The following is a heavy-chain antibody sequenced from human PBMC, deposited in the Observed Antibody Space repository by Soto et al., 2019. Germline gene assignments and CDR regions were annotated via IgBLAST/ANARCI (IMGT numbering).Heavy chain of an antibody. CDR3: ARDHGYNWNFTSTNWFDP. CDR2: ISAYNGNT. V-gene: IGHV1-18*01. CDR1: GYTFTSYG. J-gene: IGHJ5*02. D-gene: IGHD1-7*01. Sequence: GASVKVSCKASGYTFTSYGISWVRQAPGQGLEWMGWISAYNGNTNYAQKLQGRVTMTTDTSTSTAYMELRSLRSDDTAVYYCARDHGYNWNFTSTNWFDPWGQGTLVTVSS.